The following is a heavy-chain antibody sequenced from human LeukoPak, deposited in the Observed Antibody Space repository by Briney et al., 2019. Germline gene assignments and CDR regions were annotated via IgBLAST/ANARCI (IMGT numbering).Heavy chain of an antibody. CDR1: GFTFSSYW. CDR3: ARGGTSGSLIY. V-gene: IGHV3-74*01. Sequence: PGGSLRLSCVASGFTFSSYWMHWVRQAPGKGLVWVSRINRDGSSTSYADSVKGRFTISRDNAKNTLYLQMNSLRAEGTAVYYCARGGTSGSLIYWGQGTLVTVSS. D-gene: IGHD1-26*01. CDR2: INRDGSST. J-gene: IGHJ4*02.